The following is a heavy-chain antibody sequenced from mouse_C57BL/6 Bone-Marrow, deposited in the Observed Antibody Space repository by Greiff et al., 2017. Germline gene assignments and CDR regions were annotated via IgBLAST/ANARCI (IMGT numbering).Heavy chain of an antibody. CDR1: GFTFSSYA. D-gene: IGHD2-14*01. Sequence: EVKVEESGEGLVKPGGSLRLSCAASGFTFSSYAMSCVRQTPEKRLEWVAYISSGGDYIYYADTVKGRFTISRDNARNTLYLQMSSPKSEDTAMYYCTRPYVHYAMDYWGQGTSVTVSS. J-gene: IGHJ4*01. CDR2: ISSGGDYI. CDR3: TRPYVHYAMDY. V-gene: IGHV5S21*01.